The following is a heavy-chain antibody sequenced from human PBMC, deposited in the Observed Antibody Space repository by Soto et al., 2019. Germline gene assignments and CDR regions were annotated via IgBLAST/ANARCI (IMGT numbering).Heavy chain of an antibody. CDR3: ARRVAYSSSLASDY. D-gene: IGHD6-6*01. J-gene: IGHJ4*02. Sequence: PSEPLSLTCPVSGCSIISSSYYWGWLREPPGKGLEWIGSIYYSGSTYYNPSLKSRVTISVDTSKNQFSLKLSSVTAADTAVYYCARRVAYSSSLASDYWGQGTLVTVSS. CDR1: GCSIISSSYY. V-gene: IGHV4-39*01. CDR2: IYYSGST.